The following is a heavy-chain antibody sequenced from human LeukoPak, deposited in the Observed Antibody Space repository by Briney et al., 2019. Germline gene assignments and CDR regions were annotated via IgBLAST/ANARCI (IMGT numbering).Heavy chain of an antibody. D-gene: IGHD2-21*02. Sequence: PGGSLRLSCAASGFTFYSYWMSWVRQTPGKGLEWVSAISGGGDITYYADSVTGRFTISRDNSKDTLFLQMHSLRPGDTAVYYCVREDTPATANYWGQGTLVTISS. V-gene: IGHV3-23*01. CDR2: ISGGGDIT. J-gene: IGHJ4*02. CDR3: VREDTPATANY. CDR1: GFTFYSYW.